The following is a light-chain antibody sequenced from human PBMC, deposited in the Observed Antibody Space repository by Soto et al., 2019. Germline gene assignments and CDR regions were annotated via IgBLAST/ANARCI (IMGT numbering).Light chain of an antibody. Sequence: DVQMTQSPSSLSASVGDRFTITCRASQSISSYLNWHQQKAGKAPKLLIHAASNLESGVPSRFSGSGSGTEFTLTISSLQPEDSATYYCLQDINYPWTFGQGTKVDIK. CDR1: QSISSY. CDR2: AAS. J-gene: IGKJ1*01. CDR3: LQDINYPWT. V-gene: IGKV1-39*01.